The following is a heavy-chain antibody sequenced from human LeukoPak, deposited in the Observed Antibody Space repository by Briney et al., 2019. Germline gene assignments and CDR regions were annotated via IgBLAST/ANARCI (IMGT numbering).Heavy chain of an antibody. Sequence: GASVKVSCKTSGYTFTGYYMHWVRRAPGQGPEWMGWISPNSGDTEYAQKFQGRVTMTRDTSTSTAYMELSRLRSDDTAVYYCARDSAMIVVEWFDPWGQGTLVTVSS. CDR3: ARDSAMIVVEWFDP. J-gene: IGHJ5*02. D-gene: IGHD3-22*01. V-gene: IGHV1-2*02. CDR1: GYTFTGYY. CDR2: ISPNSGDT.